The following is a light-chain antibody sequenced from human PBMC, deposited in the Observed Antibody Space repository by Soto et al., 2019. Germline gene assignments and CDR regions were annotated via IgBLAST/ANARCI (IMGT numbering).Light chain of an antibody. CDR1: QDIDKS. CDR3: QHFYNLPYT. Sequence: DIQMTQSPSSLSASVGDRVTISCQASQDIDKSLNWYQQKAGKAPKLLIYSASNLETGVPSRFSGSGSGTHFSLTISSLQPEDIATYYCQHFYNLPYTFCQGTKLEIK. V-gene: IGKV1-33*01. J-gene: IGKJ2*01. CDR2: SAS.